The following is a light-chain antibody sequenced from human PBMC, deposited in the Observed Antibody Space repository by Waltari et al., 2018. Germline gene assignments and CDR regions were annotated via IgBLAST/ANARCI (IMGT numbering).Light chain of an antibody. CDR3: QQRSSNWFT. CDR1: QSVSSY. V-gene: IGKV3-11*01. Sequence: EIVLTQSPATLSLSPGERATLSCRASQSVSSYLAWYQQKPGQAPRLLIHDASNRATDIPARFSGSGSGTDFTLTISSLEPEDFAVYYCQQRSSNWFTFGGGTKVEIK. CDR2: DAS. J-gene: IGKJ4*01.